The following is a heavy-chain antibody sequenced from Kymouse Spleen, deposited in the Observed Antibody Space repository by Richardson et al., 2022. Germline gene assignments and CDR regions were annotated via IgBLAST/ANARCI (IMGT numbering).Heavy chain of an antibody. CDR1: GFTFSSYG. V-gene: IGHV3-33*01. CDR3: ARDQGYDILTGYHRDYFDY. J-gene: IGHJ4*02. CDR2: IWYDGSNK. Sequence: QVQLVESGGGVVQPGRSLRLSCAASGFTFSSYGMHWVRQAPGKGLEWVAVIWYDGSNKYYADSVKGRFTISRDNSKNTLYLQMNSLRAEDTAVYYCARDQGYDILTGYHRDYFDYWGQGTLVTVSS. D-gene: IGHD3-9*01.